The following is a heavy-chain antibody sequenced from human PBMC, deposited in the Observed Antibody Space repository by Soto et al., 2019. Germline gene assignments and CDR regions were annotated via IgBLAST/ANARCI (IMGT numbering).Heavy chain of an antibody. Sequence: SETLSLTCAVSGFFISSGNYWGWIRKPPGKGLEWIGSIFHGGNTYYNPSLKSRVTISVDMSKNQFSLKLNPVTAADTAVYYCARARWYDAFDVWGQGTVVTVSS. D-gene: IGHD2-15*01. CDR3: ARARWYDAFDV. V-gene: IGHV4-38-2*01. CDR1: GFFISSGNY. J-gene: IGHJ3*01. CDR2: IFHGGNT.